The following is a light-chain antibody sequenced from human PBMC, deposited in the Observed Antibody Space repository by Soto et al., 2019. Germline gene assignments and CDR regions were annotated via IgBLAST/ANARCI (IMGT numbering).Light chain of an antibody. CDR2: DAS. Sequence: DIQMTQSPSTLSASVGDRVTITCRASQGIYNWLAWYQQRPGKPPKLLIYDASGLDSGVPSRFSGSGYGTEFTLTISNMQREDFATYYCLQTYNLPRTFGQGTKVDIK. CDR1: QGIYNW. J-gene: IGKJ1*01. V-gene: IGKV1-5*01. CDR3: LQTYNLPRT.